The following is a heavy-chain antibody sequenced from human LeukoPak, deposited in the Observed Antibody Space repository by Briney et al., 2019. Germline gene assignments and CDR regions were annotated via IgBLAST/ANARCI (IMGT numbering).Heavy chain of an antibody. J-gene: IGHJ4*02. D-gene: IGHD4-17*01. CDR2: IKPDSGDT. CDR1: GYTFSGYY. Sequence: GASVKVSCKASGYTFSGYYIHWVRQAPGQGLEWMGLIKPDSGDTNYAQNFRGRVTMTRDTSISTAYMELSRLRSADTAVYYCARDRDGDQFYFDYWGQGTLVTVSS. V-gene: IGHV1-2*02. CDR3: ARDRDGDQFYFDY.